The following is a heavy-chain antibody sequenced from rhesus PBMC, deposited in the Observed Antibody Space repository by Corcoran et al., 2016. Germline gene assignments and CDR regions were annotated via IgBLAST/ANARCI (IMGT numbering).Heavy chain of an antibody. V-gene: IGHV4-169*01. CDR3: ARRRGAFDF. J-gene: IGHJ3*01. Sequence: QLQLQESGPGLVKPSETPFVTCAVVGGSISSSFWSWLRQAPGKGLVWIGCMEGSRSGTDYVPSPKSRVTLSVDTSKCLLSLKLSSVTTADTAVYYCARRRGAFDFWGKGLRVTVSS. CDR2: MEGSRSGT. CDR1: GGSISSSF.